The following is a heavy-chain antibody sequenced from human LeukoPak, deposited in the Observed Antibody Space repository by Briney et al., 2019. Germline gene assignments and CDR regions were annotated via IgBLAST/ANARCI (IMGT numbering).Heavy chain of an antibody. Sequence: GGSLRLSCAASGFSVSNYNMNWVRQARGRGLEWVSFISESGTAIYYAESVKGRFTISRDIARNSVYLQMNSLRDEDTAMYYCARGPLGWSDYWGQGLLVTVSS. CDR3: ARGPLGWSDY. CDR1: GFSVSNYN. V-gene: IGHV3-48*02. J-gene: IGHJ4*02. CDR2: ISESGTAI. D-gene: IGHD1-26*01.